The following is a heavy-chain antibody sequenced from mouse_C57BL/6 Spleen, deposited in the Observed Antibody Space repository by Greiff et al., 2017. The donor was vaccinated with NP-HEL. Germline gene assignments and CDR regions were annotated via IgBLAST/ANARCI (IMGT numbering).Heavy chain of an antibody. Sequence: VQLQQSGPELVKPGASVKISCKASGYTFTDYYMNWVQQSHGKSLEWIGDINPNNGGTSYNQKFKGKATLTVDKSSSTAYMELRSLTSEDSAVYYCARPGLGDYAMDYWGQGTSVTVSS. CDR2: INPNNGGT. CDR3: ARPGLGDYAMDY. CDR1: GYTFTDYY. D-gene: IGHD3-3*01. V-gene: IGHV1-26*01. J-gene: IGHJ4*01.